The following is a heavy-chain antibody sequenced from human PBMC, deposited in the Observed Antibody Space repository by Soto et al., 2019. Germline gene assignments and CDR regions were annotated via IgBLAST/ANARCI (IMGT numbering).Heavy chain of an antibody. V-gene: IGHV4-59*01. J-gene: IGHJ5*02. CDR1: GGSISSYN. CDR3: ARTYGDYGRGWFDP. D-gene: IGHD4-17*01. Sequence: SATLYLTCTVSGGSISSYNWSWLRQPPGKGLEWIGYIYYSRSTNYNPSLKRRVTISVDTSKNQFSLKLSSVTAADTAVYYCARTYGDYGRGWFDPWGQGTLVTVS. CDR2: IYYSRST.